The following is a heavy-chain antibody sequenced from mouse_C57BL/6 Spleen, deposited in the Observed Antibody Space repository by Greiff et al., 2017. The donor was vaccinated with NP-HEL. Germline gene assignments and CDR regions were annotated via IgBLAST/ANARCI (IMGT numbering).Heavy chain of an antibody. CDR2: IHPNSGST. J-gene: IGHJ2*01. Sequence: QVQLQQPGAELVKPGASVKLSCKASGYTFTSYWMHWVKQRPGQGLEWIGMIHPNSGSTNYNEKFKSKATLTVAKSSSTAYMQLSSLTSEDSAVYYGARRDGYYYGRSYLDYWGQGTTLTVSS. D-gene: IGHD1-1*01. CDR3: ARRDGYYYGRSYLDY. V-gene: IGHV1-64*01. CDR1: GYTFTSYW.